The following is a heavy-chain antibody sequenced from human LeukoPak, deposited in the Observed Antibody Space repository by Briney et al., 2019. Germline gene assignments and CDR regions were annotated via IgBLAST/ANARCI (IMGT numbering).Heavy chain of an antibody. Sequence: GGSLRLSCAASGFTFSSYSMNWVRQAPGKGLEWVPSISSSSYIYYADSVKGRFTISRDNAKNSLYLQMNSLRAEDTAVYYCARGGVSQDYFDYWGQGTLVTVSS. D-gene: IGHD6-13*01. CDR2: ISSSSYI. CDR3: ARGGVSQDYFDY. J-gene: IGHJ4*02. V-gene: IGHV3-21*01. CDR1: GFTFSSYS.